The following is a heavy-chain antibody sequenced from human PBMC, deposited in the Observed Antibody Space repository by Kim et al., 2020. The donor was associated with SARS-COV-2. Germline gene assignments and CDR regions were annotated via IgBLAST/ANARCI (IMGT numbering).Heavy chain of an antibody. D-gene: IGHD3-10*01. CDR2: GTT. V-gene: IGHV3-23*01. J-gene: IGHJ3*02. Sequence: GTTIYAESVKGQFTNARDNARRPLFLQVNSLGAEDTDVYYCAKGGVRSGLDIWGQGTMVTVSS. CDR3: AKGGVRSGLDI.